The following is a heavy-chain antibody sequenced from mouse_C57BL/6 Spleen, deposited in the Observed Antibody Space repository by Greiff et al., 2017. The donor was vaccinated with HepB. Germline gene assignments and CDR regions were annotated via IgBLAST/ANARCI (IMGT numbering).Heavy chain of an antibody. D-gene: IGHD2-4*01. Sequence: VQLQQSGAELARPGASVKMSCKASGYTFTSYTMHWVKQRPGQGLEWIGYINPSSGYTKYNQKFKDKATLTADKSSSTAYMKLSSLTSEDSAVYYCARSRDYDRYFDVWGTGTTVTVSS. V-gene: IGHV1-4*01. J-gene: IGHJ1*03. CDR3: ARSRDYDRYFDV. CDR2: INPSSGYT. CDR1: GYTFTSYT.